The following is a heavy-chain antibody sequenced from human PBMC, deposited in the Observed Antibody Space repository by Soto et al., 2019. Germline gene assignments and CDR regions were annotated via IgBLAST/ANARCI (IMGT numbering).Heavy chain of an antibody. D-gene: IGHD3-10*01. CDR1: GFTVSDYA. Sequence: XESLGLSFAASGFTVSDYAMSWVRQAPGKGLEWVSAISGSAIAAYYADSVKGRFTISRDNSKNTLYLQMNRLRAEDTAVYYCAKDAISIVRGTNNWFDPCGQRTLVTVSS. CDR3: AKDAISIVRGTNNWFDP. CDR2: ISGSAIAA. J-gene: IGHJ5*02. V-gene: IGHV3-23*01.